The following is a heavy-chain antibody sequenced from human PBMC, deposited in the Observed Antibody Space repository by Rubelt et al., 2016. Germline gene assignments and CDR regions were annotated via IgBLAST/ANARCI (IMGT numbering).Heavy chain of an antibody. Sequence: AEVKKPGASVKVSCKASGYTFTSYGISWVRQAPGQGLEWMGGIIPIFGTANYAQKFRGRVTITADESTSTAYMELSSLRSEDTAVYYCARGGRTGTPSVEWGQGTLVTVSS. V-gene: IGHV1-69*13. CDR2: IIPIFGTA. J-gene: IGHJ4*02. CDR1: GYTFTSYG. CDR3: ARGGRTGTPSVE. D-gene: IGHD1-1*01.